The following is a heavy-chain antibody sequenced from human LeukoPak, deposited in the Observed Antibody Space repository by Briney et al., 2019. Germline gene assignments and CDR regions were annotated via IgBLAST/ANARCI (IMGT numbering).Heavy chain of an antibody. CDR1: GGSINYYH. CDR3: ARDFYGSKSYYNVGTFDI. J-gene: IGHJ3*02. CDR2: IYYSGST. Sequence: SETLSLTCTVSGGSINYYHWSWIRQPPGKGLEWIGYIYYSGSTNYNPSLKSRVTISVDTSKNQSSLNLSSVTAADTAVYYCARDFYGSKSYYNVGTFDIWGQGTMVTVSS. D-gene: IGHD3-10*01. V-gene: IGHV4-59*01.